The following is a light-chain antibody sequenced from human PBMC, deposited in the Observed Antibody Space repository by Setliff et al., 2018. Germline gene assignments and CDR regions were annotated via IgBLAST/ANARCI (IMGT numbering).Light chain of an antibody. J-gene: IGKJ5*01. Sequence: EIVITQSPATLSVSPGERATLSCRASQSVSSSLAWYQQKPGQAPRLLIYGVSTRATGIPARFSGSGSGTEFTLTISSLQSEDFAVYYCQQYNNWITFGQGTRREIK. CDR1: QSVSSS. CDR2: GVS. CDR3: QQYNNWIT. V-gene: IGKV3-15*01.